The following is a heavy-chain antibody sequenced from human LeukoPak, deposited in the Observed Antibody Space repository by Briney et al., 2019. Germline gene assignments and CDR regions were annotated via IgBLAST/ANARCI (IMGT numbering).Heavy chain of an antibody. CDR1: GFTVSSNY. CDR2: IYSGGST. V-gene: IGHV3-53*01. CDR3: ARDEGTYAFDI. J-gene: IGHJ3*02. Sequence: GSLRLSCAASGFTVSSNYMSWVRQAPGKGLEWVSVIYSGGSTYYADSVKGRFTISRDNSKNTLYLQMNSLRAEDTAVYYCARDEGTYAFDIWGQGTMVTVSS.